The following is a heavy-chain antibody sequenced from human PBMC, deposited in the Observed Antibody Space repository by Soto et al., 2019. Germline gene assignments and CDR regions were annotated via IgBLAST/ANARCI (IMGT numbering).Heavy chain of an antibody. J-gene: IGHJ4*02. V-gene: IGHV4-34*01. CDR2: INHSGST. D-gene: IGHD3-3*01. CDR3: ARGDFWSGYYLWYFDY. Sequence: QVQLQQWGAGLLKPSETLSLTCAVYGGSFSGYYWSWIRQPPGKGLEWIGEINHSGSTNYNPSLKSRVTRSVDTSKNQFSLKLSSVTAADTAVYYCARGDFWSGYYLWYFDYWGQGTLVTVSS. CDR1: GGSFSGYY.